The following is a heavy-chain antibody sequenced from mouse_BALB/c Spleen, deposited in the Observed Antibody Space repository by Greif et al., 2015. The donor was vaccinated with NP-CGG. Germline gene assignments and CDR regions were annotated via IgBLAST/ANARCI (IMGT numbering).Heavy chain of an antibody. CDR2: INPYNDGT. J-gene: IGHJ4*01. CDR1: GYTFTSYV. CDR3: ASLYRDAMDY. V-gene: IGHV1-14*01. D-gene: IGHD1-3*01. Sequence: SGPELVKPGASVKMSCKASGYTFTSYVMHWVKQKPGQGLEWIGYINPYNDGTKYNEKFKGKATLTSDKSSSTAFMERSSLTSEDSAVYYCASLYRDAMDYWGQGTSVTVSS.